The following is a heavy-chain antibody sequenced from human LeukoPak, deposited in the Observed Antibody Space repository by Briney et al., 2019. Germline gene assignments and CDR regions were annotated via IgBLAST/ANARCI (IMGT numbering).Heavy chain of an antibody. D-gene: IGHD5-18*01. Sequence: SETLSLTCTVSGGSISSYYWSWIRQPPGKGLEWIGYIYYSGSTNYNPSLKSRVTISVDTSKNQFSLKLSSVTAADTAVYYCARGRSEYGYDPYFDYWGQGTLVTVSS. CDR2: IYYSGST. CDR3: ARGRSEYGYDPYFDY. V-gene: IGHV4-59*01. CDR1: GGSISSYY. J-gene: IGHJ4*02.